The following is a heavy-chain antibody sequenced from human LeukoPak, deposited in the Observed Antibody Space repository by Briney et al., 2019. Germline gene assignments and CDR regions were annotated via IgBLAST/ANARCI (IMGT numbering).Heavy chain of an antibody. J-gene: IGHJ1*01. CDR3: ARAKLWSGYFQH. D-gene: IGHD5-18*01. Sequence: SQTLSLTCAISGGPISSGGYSWTWIRQPPGKGLEWIGYIYYTGSTYYNPSLKSRVTISVDTSKNQFSLKLSSVTAADTAVYYCARAKLWSGYFQHWGQGTLVTVSS. CDR2: IYYTGST. CDR1: GGPISSGGYS. V-gene: IGHV4-30-4*07.